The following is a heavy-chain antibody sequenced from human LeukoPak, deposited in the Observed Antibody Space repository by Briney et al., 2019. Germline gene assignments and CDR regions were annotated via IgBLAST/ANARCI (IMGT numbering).Heavy chain of an antibody. CDR2: GYYSGST. CDR3: ARGYCSGGSCYSYYYYNYMDV. D-gene: IGHD2-15*01. J-gene: IGHJ6*03. V-gene: IGHV4-59*12. CDR1: GVSISSYY. Sequence: SETLSLTCSVSGVSISSYYWSWIRQSPGKGLEWIGYGYYSGSTNYHPSLKSRVSISVDTSKNQFSLKLSSVTAADTAVYYCARGYCSGGSCYSYYYYNYMDVWGKGTTVTVSS.